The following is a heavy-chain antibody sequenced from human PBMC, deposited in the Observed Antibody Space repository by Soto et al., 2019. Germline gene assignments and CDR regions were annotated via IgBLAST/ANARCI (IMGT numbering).Heavy chain of an antibody. CDR1: GFTFSSYS. CDR3: ARDEAGSGSLPNWFDA. Sequence: GGSLRLSCAASGFTFSSYSMNWVRQAPGKGLEWVSSISSSSSYIYYADSVKGRFTISRDNAKNSLYLQMNSLRAEDTAVYYCARDEAGSGSLPNWFDAWGQGTMVTVCS. J-gene: IGHJ5*02. D-gene: IGHD3-10*01. V-gene: IGHV3-21*01. CDR2: ISSSSSYI.